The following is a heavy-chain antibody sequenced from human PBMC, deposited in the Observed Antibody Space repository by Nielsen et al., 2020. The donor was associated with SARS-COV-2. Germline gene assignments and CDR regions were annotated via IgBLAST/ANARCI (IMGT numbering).Heavy chain of an antibody. J-gene: IGHJ4*02. Sequence: GESLKISCAASGFTLSSYWMNWVRQDPGKGLEWVANIKQDGSEKYYGDSVKGRFTISRDNAKNSLYLHMNSLRVEDTAVYYYARAGGGSYWAYFDYWGQGTLVTVSS. CDR1: GFTLSSYW. CDR3: ARAGGGSYWAYFDY. D-gene: IGHD1-26*01. V-gene: IGHV3-7*01. CDR2: IKQDGSEK.